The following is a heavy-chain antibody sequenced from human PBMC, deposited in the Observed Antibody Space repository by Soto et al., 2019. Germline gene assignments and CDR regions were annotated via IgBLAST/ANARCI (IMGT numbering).Heavy chain of an antibody. V-gene: IGHV3-11*01. CDR3: ASSRGIVATNDDAFDI. J-gene: IGHJ3*02. Sequence: QVQLVESGGGLVKPGGSLRLSCAASGFTFSDYYMSWIRQAPGKGLAWVSYISSSGSTIYYADSVKGRFTISRDNAKNSLYLQMNSLRAEDTAVYYCASSRGIVATNDDAFDIWGQGTMVTVSS. D-gene: IGHD5-12*01. CDR2: ISSSGSTI. CDR1: GFTFSDYY.